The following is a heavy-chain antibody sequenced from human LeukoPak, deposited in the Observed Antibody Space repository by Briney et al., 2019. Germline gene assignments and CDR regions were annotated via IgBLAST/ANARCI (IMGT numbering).Heavy chain of an antibody. CDR3: VKEGGSGFYNWFDP. CDR2: IYHSGST. D-gene: IGHD3-10*01. J-gene: IGHJ5*02. V-gene: IGHV4-38-2*02. CDR1: GYSISSGYY. Sequence: SETLSLTCTVSGYSISSGYYWGWIRQPPGKGLEWTGSIYHSGSTYYNPSLKSRVTISVDTSKNQYSLKLSSVTAADTAVYYCVKEGGSGFYNWFDPWGQGTLVTVSS.